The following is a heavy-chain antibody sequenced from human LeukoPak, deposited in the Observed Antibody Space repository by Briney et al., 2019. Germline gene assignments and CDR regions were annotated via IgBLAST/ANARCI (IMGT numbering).Heavy chain of an antibody. Sequence: SETLSLTCAVSGYSISSSNWWGWIRPPPGKGLEWIGYIYYSGHTYYNPSLKSRVTISVDTSKNQFFLKLSSVTAADTAVYYCARRQTVATDWFDPWGQGTLVTVSS. V-gene: IGHV4-28*01. D-gene: IGHD2-15*01. J-gene: IGHJ5*02. CDR2: IYYSGHT. CDR3: ARRQTVATDWFDP. CDR1: GYSISSSNW.